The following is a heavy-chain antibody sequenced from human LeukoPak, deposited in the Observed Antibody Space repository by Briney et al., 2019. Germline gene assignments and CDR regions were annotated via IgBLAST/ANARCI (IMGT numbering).Heavy chain of an antibody. V-gene: IGHV3-7*01. CDR2: IKQDGSQK. J-gene: IGHJ4*02. Sequence: GGSLRLSCAASGFTFSNYWVTWIRQAPGKGLEWVANIKQDGSQKFYVDSVKGRFTISRDNAKNSLYLQMNSLRAEDTAVYYCAIEYGSGSYRYWGQGTLVTVSS. CDR3: AIEYGSGSYRY. D-gene: IGHD3-10*01. CDR1: GFTFSNYW.